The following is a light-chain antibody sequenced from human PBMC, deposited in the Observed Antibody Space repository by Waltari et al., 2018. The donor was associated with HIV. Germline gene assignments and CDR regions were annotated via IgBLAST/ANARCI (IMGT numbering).Light chain of an antibody. CDR1: QSVSSY. CDR2: DAS. Sequence: EIVLTQSPASLSLSPGERATLSCRASQSVSSYLAWYHQKPGQAPRLLIYDASTRATGIPARFSGSGCGTDLTLTISSLEPEDFAVYYCQQRSNWPLTFGGGTKVEIK. V-gene: IGKV3-11*01. CDR3: QQRSNWPLT. J-gene: IGKJ4*01.